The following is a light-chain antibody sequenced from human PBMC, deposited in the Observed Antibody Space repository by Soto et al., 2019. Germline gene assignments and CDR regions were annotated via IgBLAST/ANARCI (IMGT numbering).Light chain of an antibody. Sequence: DIQLTQSPSSLSASVGDSVTISCQANQDIRNYLNWYQQKPGKAPKLLIYDASNLEKGVPSRFRGSGSGTDFTFTISSLQPEDLATYDCKQYDTFLTFGGGTKVGI. CDR2: DAS. V-gene: IGKV1-33*01. CDR1: QDIRNY. CDR3: KQYDTFLT. J-gene: IGKJ4*01.